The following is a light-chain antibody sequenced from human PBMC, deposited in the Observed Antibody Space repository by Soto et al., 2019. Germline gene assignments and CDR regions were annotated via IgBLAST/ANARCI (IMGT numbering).Light chain of an antibody. CDR3: QQCATSPWT. CDR2: ATS. V-gene: IGKV3-20*01. CDR1: SSVPTTY. J-gene: IGKJ1*01. Sequence: EILLTQSPGSLSLSPGERATLSCRASSSVPTTYLAWSQQKPGQAPRVLIYATSSRAAGIPDRFSGSGSGTAFTLTISSLEPEDFALYYCQQCATSPWTFGQGTKVEIK.